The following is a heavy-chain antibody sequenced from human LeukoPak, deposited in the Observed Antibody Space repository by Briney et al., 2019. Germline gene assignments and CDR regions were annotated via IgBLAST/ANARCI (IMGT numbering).Heavy chain of an antibody. Sequence: GGALRVSCAASGFAVSCNYMCWVRQAPGQGLEWVSIIYNGGNTYYADSVKGRFTISRDNSKNTLYLQMNSLRAEDTAVYYCARDSYSKYWGQGTLVTVSS. J-gene: IGHJ4*02. V-gene: IGHV3-66*01. CDR2: IYNGGNT. CDR1: GFAVSCNY. D-gene: IGHD2-15*01. CDR3: ARDSYSKY.